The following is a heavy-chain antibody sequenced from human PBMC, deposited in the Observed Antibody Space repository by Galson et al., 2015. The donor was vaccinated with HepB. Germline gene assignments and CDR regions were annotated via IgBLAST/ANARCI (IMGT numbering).Heavy chain of an antibody. CDR1: GFTFDDYG. D-gene: IGHD6-19*01. CDR3: ARVLTVDGNY. J-gene: IGHJ4*02. CDR2: IKQDGSEK. Sequence: SLRLSCAASGFTFDDYGMSWVRQAPGKGLEWVANIKQDGSEKYYVDSVKGRFTISRGNSKNSLYLQMNSLRAEDTAVYYCARVLTVDGNYWGQGTLVTVSS. V-gene: IGHV3-7*03.